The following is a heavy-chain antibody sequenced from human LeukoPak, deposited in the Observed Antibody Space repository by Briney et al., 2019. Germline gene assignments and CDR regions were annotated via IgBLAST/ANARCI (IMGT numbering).Heavy chain of an antibody. J-gene: IGHJ4*02. D-gene: IGHD6-19*01. Sequence: PGGSLRLSCAASGFTFSSHAMSWVRQAPGKGLEWVSGIIGGGGETNYADSVKGRFSISTDNSKNTLYLQMHSLRVEDTAVYYCTREFYRSGWNVDYWGQGTLVTVSS. CDR3: TREFYRSGWNVDY. CDR2: IIGGGGET. V-gene: IGHV3-23*01. CDR1: GFTFSSHA.